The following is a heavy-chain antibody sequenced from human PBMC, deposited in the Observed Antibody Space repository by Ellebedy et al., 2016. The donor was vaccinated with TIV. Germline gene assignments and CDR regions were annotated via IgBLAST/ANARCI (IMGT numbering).Heavy chain of an antibody. Sequence: GESLKISCAASGITFSDYYMSWVRQAPGKGLEWLSHISRSGSFTNYADSMKGRLTISRDNAKRSLYLQMNGLRVEDTAVYYCARGAVAGWYFDPWGRGTLVTVSS. CDR3: ARGAVAGWYFDP. V-gene: IGHV3-11*06. D-gene: IGHD6-19*01. J-gene: IGHJ2*01. CDR1: GITFSDYY. CDR2: ISRSGSFT.